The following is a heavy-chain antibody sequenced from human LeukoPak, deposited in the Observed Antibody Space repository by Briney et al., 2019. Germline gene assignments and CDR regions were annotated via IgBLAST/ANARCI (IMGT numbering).Heavy chain of an antibody. V-gene: IGHV3-7*01. CDR2: TASDGGDR. J-gene: IGHJ1*01. CDR1: GFTFSRYY. CDR3: AFLIREPQH. Sequence: PGGCLSLSCVVSGFTFSRYYMGWVRQSPGKGLEWVAMTASDGGDRNYVDSVKGRLTIYRDNSKNTLYLQMNSLAAEDTAVYYCAFLIREPQHWGQGTLVTVSS. D-gene: IGHD1-26*01.